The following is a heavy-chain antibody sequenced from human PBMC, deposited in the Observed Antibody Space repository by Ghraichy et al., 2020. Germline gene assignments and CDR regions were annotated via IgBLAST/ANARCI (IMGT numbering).Heavy chain of an antibody. V-gene: IGHV4-34*01. CDR2: INHSGST. J-gene: IGHJ6*02. D-gene: IGHD3-22*01. Sequence: SETLSLTCAVYGGSFSGYYWSWIRQPPGKGLEWIGEINHSGSTNYNPSLKSRVTISVETSKNQFSLKLSSVTAADTAVYYCARANRGMIVVVYYGMDVWGQGTTVTVSS. CDR1: GGSFSGYY. CDR3: ARANRGMIVVVYYGMDV.